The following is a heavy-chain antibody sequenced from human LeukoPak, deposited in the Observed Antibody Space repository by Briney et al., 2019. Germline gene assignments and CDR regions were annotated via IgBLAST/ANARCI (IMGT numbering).Heavy chain of an antibody. V-gene: IGHV4-31*03. D-gene: IGHD4-11*01. CDR2: IYYSGST. Sequence: SETLSLTCTVSGGSISSGGYHWSWIRQHPGKGLEWIGYIYYSGSTYYNPSLKSRVTISVDTSKNQFSLKLSSVTAADTAVYYCARGLYSNYGGIDYWGQGTLVTVSS. J-gene: IGHJ4*02. CDR1: GGSISSGGYH. CDR3: ARGLYSNYGGIDY.